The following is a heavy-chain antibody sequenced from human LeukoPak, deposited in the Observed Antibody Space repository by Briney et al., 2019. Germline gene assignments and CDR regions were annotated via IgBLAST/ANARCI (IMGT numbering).Heavy chain of an antibody. CDR3: AKNVKGYYYDSSDY. Sequence: GGSLRLSCAASGFTFRTSGMNWVRQAPGKGLEWVSSISSSSSYIYYADSVKGRFTISRDNSKNTLYLQMNSLRAEDTAVYYCAKNVKGYYYDSSDYWGQGTLVTVSS. J-gene: IGHJ4*02. CDR2: ISSSSSYI. V-gene: IGHV3-21*04. D-gene: IGHD3-22*01. CDR1: GFTFRTSG.